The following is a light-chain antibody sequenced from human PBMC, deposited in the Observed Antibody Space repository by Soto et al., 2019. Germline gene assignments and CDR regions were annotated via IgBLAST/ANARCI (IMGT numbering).Light chain of an antibody. CDR3: QQSYTTPRT. CDR1: QSISTY. Sequence: DIQMTQSPSSLSASVVDRVTITCSASQSISTYLNWYQQKAGRDPKLLIYATSTLQSRVPSRFSGSGSGTDFTLTISSLQPEDFATYYCQQSYTTPRTFGQGTKVDIK. CDR2: ATS. J-gene: IGKJ1*01. V-gene: IGKV1-39*01.